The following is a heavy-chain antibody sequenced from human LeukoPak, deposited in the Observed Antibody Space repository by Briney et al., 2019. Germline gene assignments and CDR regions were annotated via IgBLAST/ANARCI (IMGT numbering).Heavy chain of an antibody. CDR2: INHSGST. Sequence: SETLSLTCAVYGGSFSGYYWSWIRQPPGKGLEWIGEINHSGSTNYNPSLKSRVTMSVDTSKNQFSLKLSSVTAADTAVYYCARARYFDWLGYNWFDPWGQGTLVTVSS. D-gene: IGHD3-9*01. J-gene: IGHJ5*02. V-gene: IGHV4-34*01. CDR1: GGSFSGYY. CDR3: ARARYFDWLGYNWFDP.